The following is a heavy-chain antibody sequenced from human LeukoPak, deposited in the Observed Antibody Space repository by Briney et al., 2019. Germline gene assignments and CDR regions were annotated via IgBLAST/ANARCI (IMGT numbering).Heavy chain of an antibody. J-gene: IGHJ4*02. D-gene: IGHD3-3*01. Sequence: GGSLRLSCAASGFPFTTYALNWVRQAPGKGLEWVSGISIGSGGTYYADSVKGRFTSSRDDSKNTLYLQMSSLRIEATAVYYCSKDLGVNFGVIGGFDNWGQGTLVTVSS. CDR2: ISIGSGGT. V-gene: IGHV3-23*01. CDR3: SKDLGVNFGVIGGFDN. CDR1: GFPFTTYA.